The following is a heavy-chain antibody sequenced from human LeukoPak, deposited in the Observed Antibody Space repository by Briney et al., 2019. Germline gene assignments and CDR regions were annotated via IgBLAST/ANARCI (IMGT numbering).Heavy chain of an antibody. J-gene: IGHJ4*02. V-gene: IGHV4-38-2*02. CDR3: ARVLVVPAAFTFDY. Sequence: SETLSLTCTVSGYSISSGYYWGWIRQPPGKGLEWIGSIYHSGNTYYNPSLKSRVTISVDTSKNQFSLKLSSVTAADTAVYYCARVLVVPAAFTFDYWGQGTLVTVSS. CDR1: GYSISSGYY. D-gene: IGHD2-2*01. CDR2: IYHSGNT.